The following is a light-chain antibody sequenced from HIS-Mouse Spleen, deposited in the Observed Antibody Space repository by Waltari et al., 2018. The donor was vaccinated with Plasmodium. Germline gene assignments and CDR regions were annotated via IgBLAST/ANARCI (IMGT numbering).Light chain of an antibody. CDR1: ALPKNY. J-gene: IGLJ3*02. CDR2: EDS. Sequence: SYELTQPPSVSVSPGQTARITCPGAALPKNYAYWYQQKSGPAPVLVIYEDSKRPSGIPERFSGSSSGTMATLTISGAQVEDEADYYCYSTDSSGNHRVFGGGTKLTVL. V-gene: IGLV3-10*01. CDR3: YSTDSSGNHRV.